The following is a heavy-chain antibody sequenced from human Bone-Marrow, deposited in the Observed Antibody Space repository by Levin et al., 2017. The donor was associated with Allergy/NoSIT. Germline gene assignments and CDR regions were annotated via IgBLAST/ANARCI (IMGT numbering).Heavy chain of an antibody. CDR2: IIPIFGTA. J-gene: IGHJ6*03. CDR3: AREGQLERSRYYYYMDV. CDR1: GGTFSSYA. V-gene: IGHV1-69*13. Sequence: ASVKVSCKASGGTFSSYAISWVRQAPGQGLEWMGGIIPIFGTANYAQKFQGRVTITADESTSTAYMELSSLRSEDTAVYYCAREGQLERSRYYYYMDVWGKGTTVTVSS. D-gene: IGHD1-1*01.